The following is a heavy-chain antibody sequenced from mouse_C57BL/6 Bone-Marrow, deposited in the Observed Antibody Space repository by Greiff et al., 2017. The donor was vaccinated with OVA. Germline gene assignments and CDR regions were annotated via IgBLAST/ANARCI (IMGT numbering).Heavy chain of an antibody. Sequence: DVMLVESGGDLVKPGGSLKLSCAASGFTFSSYGMSWVRQTPDKRLEWVATISSGGSYTYYPDSVKGRFTISRDNAKNTLYLQMSSLKSEDTAMYYCAGITTVAPGAYWGQGTLVTVSA. CDR2: ISSGGSYT. V-gene: IGHV5-6*02. J-gene: IGHJ3*01. CDR1: GFTFSSYG. CDR3: AGITTVAPGAY. D-gene: IGHD1-1*01.